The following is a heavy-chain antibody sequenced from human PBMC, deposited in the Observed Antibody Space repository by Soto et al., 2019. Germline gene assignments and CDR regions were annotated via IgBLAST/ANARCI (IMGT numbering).Heavy chain of an antibody. V-gene: IGHV1-2*04. CDR1: GYTFTGYY. J-gene: IGHJ4*02. D-gene: IGHD6-13*01. Sequence: ASVKVSCKASGYTFTGYYMHWVRQAPGQGLEWMGWINPNSGGTNYAQKFQGWVTMTRDTSISTAYMELSRLRSDDTAVYYCARDAKETRAGPRLYFDYWGKGTLVTVSS. CDR3: ARDAKETRAGPRLYFDY. CDR2: INPNSGGT.